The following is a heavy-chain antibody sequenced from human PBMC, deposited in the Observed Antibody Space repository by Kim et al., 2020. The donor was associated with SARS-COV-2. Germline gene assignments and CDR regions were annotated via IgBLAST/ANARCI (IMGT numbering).Heavy chain of an antibody. D-gene: IGHD6-13*01. J-gene: IGHJ4*02. CDR3: ATYSSSWQYYFDY. Sequence: YAKGFTGRFVFSLDTSVNTAYLQISSLKAEDTAVYYCATYSSSWQYYFDYWGQGSLVTVSS. V-gene: IGHV7-4-1*02.